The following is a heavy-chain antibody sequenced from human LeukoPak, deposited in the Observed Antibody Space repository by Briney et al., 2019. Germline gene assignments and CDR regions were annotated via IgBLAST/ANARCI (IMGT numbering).Heavy chain of an antibody. V-gene: IGHV3-23*01. J-gene: IGHJ4*02. D-gene: IGHD4-17*01. CDR2: ISGSGGST. CDR3: AKSPLDYGDYGYFDY. CDR1: GFTFSSYA. Sequence: GGSLRLSCAASGFTFSSYAMSWVRQAPGKGLEWVSAISGSGGSTYYADSVKGRFTISRDNSNNTLYLQMNSLRAEDTAVYYCAKSPLDYGDYGYFDYWGQGTLVTVSS.